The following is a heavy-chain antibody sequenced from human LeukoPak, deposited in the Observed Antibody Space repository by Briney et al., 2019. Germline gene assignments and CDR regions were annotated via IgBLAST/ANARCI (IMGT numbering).Heavy chain of an antibody. D-gene: IGHD3-22*01. V-gene: IGHV4-4*09. CDR3: ARLYYDSSGYSMNFDY. J-gene: IGHJ4*02. CDR1: GGSVSSYY. Sequence: SETLSLTCTVSGGSVSSYYWSWIRQPPGKGLEWIGYIYTSGSTNYNPSLKSRVTISEDTSKNQFSLKLSSVTAADTAVYYCARLYYDSSGYSMNFDYWGQGTLVTVSS. CDR2: IYTSGST.